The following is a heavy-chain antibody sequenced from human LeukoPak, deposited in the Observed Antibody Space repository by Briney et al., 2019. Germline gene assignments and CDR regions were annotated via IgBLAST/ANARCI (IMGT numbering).Heavy chain of an antibody. J-gene: IGHJ4*02. CDR1: GFTFSSYA. CDR3: AKSGIIVGRFLEWLSYLRHPLDY. Sequence: GGSLRLSCAASGFTFSSYAMHWVRQAPGKGLEYVSAISSNGGSTYYANSVEGRFTISRDNSKNTLYLQMGSLRAEDMAVYYCAKSGIIVGRFLEWLSYLRHPLDYWGQGTLVTVSS. CDR2: ISSNGGST. D-gene: IGHD3-3*01. V-gene: IGHV3-64*01.